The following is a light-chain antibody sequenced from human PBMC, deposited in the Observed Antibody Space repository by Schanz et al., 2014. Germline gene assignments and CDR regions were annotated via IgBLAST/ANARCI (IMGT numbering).Light chain of an antibody. Sequence: QSVLTQPPSASGTPGQRVTISCSGSSSNIGIDTVNWFQQLPGTAPKLLIYRNNQRPSGVPDRFSGSKSGTSAFLAISGLESEDEADYYCCTYAGTYARVFGGGTQLTVL. CDR1: SSNIGIDT. CDR3: CTYAGTYARV. CDR2: RNN. V-gene: IGLV1-44*01. J-gene: IGLJ3*02.